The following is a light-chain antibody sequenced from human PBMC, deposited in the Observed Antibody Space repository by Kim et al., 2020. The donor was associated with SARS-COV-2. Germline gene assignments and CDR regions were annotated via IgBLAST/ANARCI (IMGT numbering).Light chain of an antibody. J-gene: IGKJ2*01. V-gene: IGKV3-20*01. CDR1: QSVSSSY. Sequence: LSQGERATLSCRASQSVSSSYLAWYQQKPGQAPRLLIYGASSRATGIPERFSGSGSGTDFTLTISRLEPEDFAVYYCQQYGSSPYTFGQGTKLEI. CDR3: QQYGSSPYT. CDR2: GAS.